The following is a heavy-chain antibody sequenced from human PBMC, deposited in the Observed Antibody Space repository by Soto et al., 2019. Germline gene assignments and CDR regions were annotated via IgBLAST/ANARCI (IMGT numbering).Heavy chain of an antibody. CDR1: GFTFSSYA. CDR2: ISYDESNK. Sequence: PGGSLRLSCAASGFTFSSYAIHWVRQAPGKGLEWVAVISYDESNKYYADSVKGRFTISRDNTKNTLYLQMNSLRVEDTAVYFCARGGDNIMVGEGRDYYYGMDVWGQGTKVTVSS. J-gene: IGHJ6*02. CDR3: ARGGDNIMVGEGRDYYYGMDV. D-gene: IGHD2-21*01. V-gene: IGHV3-30-3*01.